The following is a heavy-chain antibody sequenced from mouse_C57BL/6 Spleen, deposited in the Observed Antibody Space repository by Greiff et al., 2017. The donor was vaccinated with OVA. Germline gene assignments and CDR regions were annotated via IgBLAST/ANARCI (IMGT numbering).Heavy chain of an antibody. Sequence: EVMLVESGGDLVKPGGSLKLSCAASGFTFSSYGMSWVRQTPDKRLEWVATISSGGSYTYYPDSVKGRFTISRDNAKNTLYLQMSSLKSEDTAMYYCARAENNYDFDYWGQGTTLTVSS. CDR1: GFTFSSYG. CDR3: ARAENNYDFDY. V-gene: IGHV5-6*02. D-gene: IGHD5-1-1*01. CDR2: ISSGGSYT. J-gene: IGHJ2*01.